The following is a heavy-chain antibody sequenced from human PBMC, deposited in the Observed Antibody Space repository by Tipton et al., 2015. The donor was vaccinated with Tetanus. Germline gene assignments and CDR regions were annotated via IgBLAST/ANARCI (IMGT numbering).Heavy chain of an antibody. D-gene: IGHD1-26*01. CDR3: ARPLYSGSYYYYYGMDV. CDR2: INPSGGST. CDR1: GYTFTSYY. Sequence: QLVQSGPEVKKPGASVKVSCKASGYTFTSYYMHWVRQAPGQGLEWMGIINPSGGSTSYAQKFQGRVTMTRDTSTSTVYMELSSLRSEDTAVYYCARPLYSGSYYYYYGMDVWGQGTTVTVSS. V-gene: IGHV1-46*01. J-gene: IGHJ6*02.